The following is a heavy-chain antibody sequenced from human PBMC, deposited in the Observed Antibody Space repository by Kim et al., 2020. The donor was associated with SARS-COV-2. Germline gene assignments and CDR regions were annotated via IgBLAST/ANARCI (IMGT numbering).Heavy chain of an antibody. V-gene: IGHV6-1*01. CDR1: GDSVSSNSAA. CDR2: TYYRSKWYT. Sequence: SQTLSLTCDISGDSVSSNSAAWNWIRQSPSRGLEWLGSTYYRSKWYTEYALSVKGRITINPGTSKNQFSLQLNSVTPEDTAVYYCARDRQRAGTGVDYWGQGTLVTVSS. J-gene: IGHJ4*02. D-gene: IGHD6-19*01. CDR3: ARDRQRAGTGVDY.